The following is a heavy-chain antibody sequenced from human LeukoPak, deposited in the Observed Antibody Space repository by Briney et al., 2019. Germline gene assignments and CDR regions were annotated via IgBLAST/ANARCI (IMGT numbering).Heavy chain of an antibody. CDR1: GFTFSSYW. D-gene: IGHD6-19*01. CDR3: ARDMSSGWYDY. Sequence: GGSLRLSCAASGFTFSSYWMSWVRQAPGKGLEWVANIKRDGSEKYYVDSVKGRFTISRDNAKNSLYLQMNSLRAEDTAVYYCARDMSSGWYDYWGQGTLVTVSS. CDR2: IKRDGSEK. J-gene: IGHJ4*02. V-gene: IGHV3-7*03.